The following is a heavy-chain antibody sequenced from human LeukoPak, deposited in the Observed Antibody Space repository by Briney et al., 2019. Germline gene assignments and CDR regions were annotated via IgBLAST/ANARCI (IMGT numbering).Heavy chain of an antibody. D-gene: IGHD3-22*01. J-gene: IGHJ4*02. CDR2: INPNSGGT. CDR1: GYTFTGYY. V-gene: IGHV1-2*02. CDR3: ARGVSGDWYYDSNLNHFDY. Sequence: GASVKVSCKASGYTFTGYYMHWVRQAPGQGLEWMGWINPNSGGTNYAQKFQGRVTMTGDTSISTAYMELSSLRSEDTAVYYCARGVSGDWYYDSNLNHFDYWGQGTLVTVSS.